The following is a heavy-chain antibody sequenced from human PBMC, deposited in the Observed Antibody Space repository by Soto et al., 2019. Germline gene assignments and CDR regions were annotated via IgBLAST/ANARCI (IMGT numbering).Heavy chain of an antibody. CDR1: GYTFTSYD. J-gene: IGHJ6*03. CDR3: ARDRGVAPPVAGNTHYYYYMDV. CDR2: INAINGNT. Sequence: GASVKVSCKASGYTFTSYDINWVRQATGQGLEWMGWINAINGNTHYAQNLQGRVTMTRDASTSTAYMELRSLRSDDTAVYYCARDRGVAPPVAGNTHYYYYMDVWGKGTTVTVSS. V-gene: IGHV1-18*01. D-gene: IGHD6-19*01.